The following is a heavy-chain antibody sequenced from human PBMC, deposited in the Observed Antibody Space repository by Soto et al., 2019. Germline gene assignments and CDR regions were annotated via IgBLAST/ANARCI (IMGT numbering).Heavy chain of an antibody. V-gene: IGHV1-69*02. CDR1: GGTFSSYT. CDR2: IIPILGIA. J-gene: IGHJ4*02. D-gene: IGHD2-2*01. Sequence: QVQLAQSGAEVKKPGSSVKVSCKASGGTFSSYTISWVRQAPGQGLEWMGRIIPILGIANYAQKFQGRVTITADKSTSTAYIELSSLRSEDTAVYYCARQYCSSTSCPPDYWGQGTLVTVSS. CDR3: ARQYCSSTSCPPDY.